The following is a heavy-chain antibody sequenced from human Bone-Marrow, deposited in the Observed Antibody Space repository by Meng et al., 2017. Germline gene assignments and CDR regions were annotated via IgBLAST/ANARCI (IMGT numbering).Heavy chain of an antibody. V-gene: IGHV3-23*01. D-gene: IGHD4-23*01. CDR3: AKRIMVVTQGPDY. CDR1: GFTFSSYA. CDR2: ISGSGGST. Sequence: SCKASGFTFSSYAMSWVRQAPGKGLEWVSAISGSGGSTYYADSVKGRFTISRDNSKNTLYLQMNSLRAEDTAVYYCAKRIMVVTQGPDYWGQGTLVTVSS. J-gene: IGHJ4*02.